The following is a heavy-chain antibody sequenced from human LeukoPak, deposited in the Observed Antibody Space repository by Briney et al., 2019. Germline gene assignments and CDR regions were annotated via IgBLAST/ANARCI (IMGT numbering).Heavy chain of an antibody. Sequence: ASVKVSCKASGYTFTSYGISWVRQAPGRGLEWMGWISAYNGNTNYAQKLQGRVTMTTDTSTSTAYMELRSLRSDDTAVYYCARRADGSGSFRYYYYYGMDVWGQGTTVTVSS. CDR1: GYTFTSYG. V-gene: IGHV1-18*01. D-gene: IGHD3-10*01. J-gene: IGHJ6*02. CDR2: ISAYNGNT. CDR3: ARRADGSGSFRYYYYYGMDV.